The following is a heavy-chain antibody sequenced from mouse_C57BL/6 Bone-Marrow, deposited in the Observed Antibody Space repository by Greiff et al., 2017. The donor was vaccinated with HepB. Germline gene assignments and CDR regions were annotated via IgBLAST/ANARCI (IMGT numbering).Heavy chain of an antibody. CDR3: AREGRWLLLWYFDV. D-gene: IGHD2-3*01. J-gene: IGHJ1*03. V-gene: IGHV3-6*01. Sequence: VQLKESGPGLVKPSQSLSLTCSVTGYSITSGYYWNWIRQFPGNKLEWMGYISYDGSNNYNPSLKNRISITRDTSKNQFFLKLNSVTTEDTATYYCAREGRWLLLWYFDVWGTGTTVTVSS. CDR1: GYSITSGYY. CDR2: ISYDGSN.